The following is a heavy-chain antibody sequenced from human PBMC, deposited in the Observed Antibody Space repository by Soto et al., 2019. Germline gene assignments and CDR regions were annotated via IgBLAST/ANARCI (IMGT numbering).Heavy chain of an antibody. V-gene: IGHV1-2*02. CDR1: GYTFTGHY. D-gene: IGHD1-26*01. CDR2: IGPESGAT. Sequence: ASVKVSCKASGYTFTGHYIHWVRQAPEQGPEWMGEIGPESGATRYAQRFQGRVTMTRDMSITTVYKELNNLSPDDTAVYYCGRGRSGQIVVFYWGQGTPVTVSS. J-gene: IGHJ4*02. CDR3: GRGRSGQIVVFY.